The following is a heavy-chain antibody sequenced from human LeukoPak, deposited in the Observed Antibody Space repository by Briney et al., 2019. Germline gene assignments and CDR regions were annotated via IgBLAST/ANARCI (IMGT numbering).Heavy chain of an antibody. D-gene: IGHD3-22*01. Sequence: GGSLRLSCSASGFTFSTYAFHWVRQAPGKGLEYVSAIRGNGDTTYYADSVKGRFTISRDNSRNTLFLQMSSLRAEDTAMYYCVKLDLGYYYHTWGQGTLVTVSS. CDR2: IRGNGDTT. CDR1: GFTFSTYA. J-gene: IGHJ5*02. CDR3: VKLDLGYYYHT. V-gene: IGHV3-64D*09.